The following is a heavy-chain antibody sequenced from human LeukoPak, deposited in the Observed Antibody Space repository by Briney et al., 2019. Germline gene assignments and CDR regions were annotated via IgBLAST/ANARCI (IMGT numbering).Heavy chain of an antibody. CDR1: GYTFTSYY. J-gene: IGHJ6*04. CDR3: ARDPYYGSGRYRYGMDV. D-gene: IGHD3-10*01. V-gene: IGHV1-46*01. Sequence: ASVNVSFMASGYTFTSYYMYWVRQAPGQGLEWMGRINPSGGSTSYAQKFQGRVTMTRDMSTGTVYMELSSLRSEDTAVYYCARDPYYGSGRYRYGMDVWGKGTTVTISS. CDR2: INPSGGST.